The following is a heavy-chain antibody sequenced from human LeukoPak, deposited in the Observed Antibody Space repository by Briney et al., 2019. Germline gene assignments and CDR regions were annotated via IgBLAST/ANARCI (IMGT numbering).Heavy chain of an antibody. D-gene: IGHD2/OR15-2a*01. CDR1: GYIFSNHY. V-gene: IGHV1-46*01. CDR2: IRPSSGRA. Sequence: GSVKVSCKTSGYIFSNHYRHWVRQAPGQGPEWMGIIRPSSGRADYTQKFQGRVTMTRDMSTTTVYMELTTLGSDDTAVYFCAREPPESYYFDYWGQGTLVTVSS. CDR3: AREPPESYYFDY. J-gene: IGHJ4*02.